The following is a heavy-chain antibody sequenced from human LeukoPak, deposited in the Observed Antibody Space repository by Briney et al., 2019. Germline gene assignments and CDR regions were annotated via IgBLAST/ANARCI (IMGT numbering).Heavy chain of an antibody. CDR1: GYTFTGHY. J-gene: IGHJ4*02. CDR2: INPNSGGT. Sequence: GASVKVSCKASGYTFTGHYFHWVRQAPGQGLEWMGWINPNSGGTNYAQKFQGRVTMTRDTSISTAYMELSRLRSDDTAVYYCARVRYRLAETYIDYWGQGTLVTVSS. D-gene: IGHD3-16*01. CDR3: ARVRYRLAETYIDY. V-gene: IGHV1-2*02.